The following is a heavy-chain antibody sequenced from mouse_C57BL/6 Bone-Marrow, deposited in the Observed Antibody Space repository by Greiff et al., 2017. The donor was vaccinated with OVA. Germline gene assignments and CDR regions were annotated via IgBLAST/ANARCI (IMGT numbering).Heavy chain of an antibody. J-gene: IGHJ2*01. CDR3: AWPLYYGSSYAVFDY. Sequence: EVQLQQSGPELVKPGASVKISCKASGYSFTGYYMHWVKQSHGNILDWIGYIYPYNGVSSYNQKFKGKATLTVDKSSSTAYMELRSLTSEDSAVYYCAWPLYYGSSYAVFDYWGQGTTLTVSS. D-gene: IGHD1-1*01. CDR2: IYPYNGVS. CDR1: GYSFTGYY. V-gene: IGHV1-31*01.